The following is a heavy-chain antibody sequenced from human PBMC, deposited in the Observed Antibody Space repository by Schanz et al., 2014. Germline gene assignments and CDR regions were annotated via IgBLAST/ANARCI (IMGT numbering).Heavy chain of an antibody. V-gene: IGHV1-69*04. CDR3: ARGYGDSPTDF. J-gene: IGHJ4*02. D-gene: IGHD4-17*01. CDR2: IIPILGIA. Sequence: QAQLMQSGPELKRPGASVKVSCTASGYTFTSYGINWVRQAPGQGLEWMGRIIPILGIANYAQNFQGRVTITADRSTSTAYMELSSLRSEDTAVYYCARGYGDSPTDFWGQGTLVTVSS. CDR1: GYTFTSYG.